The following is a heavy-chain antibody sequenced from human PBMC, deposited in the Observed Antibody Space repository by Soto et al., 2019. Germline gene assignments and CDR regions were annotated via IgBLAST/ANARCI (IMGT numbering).Heavy chain of an antibody. CDR2: ISGSGGRA. Sequence: GGSLRLSCAASGFTFSSYAMSWVRRAPGKGLEWVSAISGSGGRAYYADSVKGRFTISRDNSKNTLYLQMNSLRAEDTAVYYCVKRYYYGSGSYYNDYFVYWGQGTLVTVSS. D-gene: IGHD3-10*01. J-gene: IGHJ4*02. V-gene: IGHV3-23*01. CDR1: GFTFSSYA. CDR3: VKRYYYGSGSYYNDYFVY.